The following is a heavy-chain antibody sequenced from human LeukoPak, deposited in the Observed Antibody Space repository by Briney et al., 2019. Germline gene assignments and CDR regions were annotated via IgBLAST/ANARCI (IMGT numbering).Heavy chain of an antibody. CDR1: GGSISGYY. CDR3: ARLGRITMIRGTPDYYHSMDV. D-gene: IGHD3-10*01. V-gene: IGHV4-59*08. CDR2: IYYSGST. Sequence: SETLSLTCTVSGGSISGYYWSWIRQPPGKGLEWIGYIYYSGSTNYNPSLRSRVTMPVDTSKNQFSLKLSSLTAADTAVYYCARLGRITMIRGTPDYYHSMDVWGQGTTVTVSS. J-gene: IGHJ6*02.